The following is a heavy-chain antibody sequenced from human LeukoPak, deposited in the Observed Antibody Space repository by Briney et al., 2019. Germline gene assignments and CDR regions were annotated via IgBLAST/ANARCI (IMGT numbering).Heavy chain of an antibody. D-gene: IGHD3-3*01. CDR1: GFTFSNYN. Sequence: GGSLRLSCAASGFTFSNYNMNWVRQAPGKGLEWVSYISSSRSIIFYADSVKGRFTISRDNAKNSLYLQMNSLRDEDTAVYYCARDGWYYDFWNAYSNYYYYMDVWGKGTTVTVSS. CDR2: ISSSRSII. V-gene: IGHV3-48*02. J-gene: IGHJ6*03. CDR3: ARDGWYYDFWNAYSNYYYYMDV.